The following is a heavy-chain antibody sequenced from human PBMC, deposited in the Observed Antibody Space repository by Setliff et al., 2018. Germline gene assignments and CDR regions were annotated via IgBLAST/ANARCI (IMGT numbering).Heavy chain of an antibody. CDR3: ARDQWVRSPPLYFSYSMDV. D-gene: IGHD5-12*01. J-gene: IGHJ6*02. V-gene: IGHV4-4*07. CDR1: GGSIINSYY. Sequence: SETLSLTCTVSGGSIINSYYWSWIRQPAGKGLEWIGRISTSGNTNYNPSLKSRVTVSLDTSKNRFSLKLTSMTAADTAVYYCARDQWVRSPPLYFSYSMDVWGQGTTVTVSS. CDR2: ISTSGNT.